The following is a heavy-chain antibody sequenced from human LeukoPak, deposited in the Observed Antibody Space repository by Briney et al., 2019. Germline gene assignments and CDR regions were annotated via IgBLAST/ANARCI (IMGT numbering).Heavy chain of an antibody. CDR1: GFTFSSYG. D-gene: IGHD6-19*01. CDR3: AKDPTSQWLVLVGAWYFDY. CDR2: ISYDGSNK. Sequence: GRSLRLSCAASGFTFSSYGVHWVRQAPGKGLEWVAVISYDGSNKYYADSVKGRFTISRDNSKNTPYLQMNSLRAEDTAVYYCAKDPTSQWLVLVGAWYFDYWGQGTLVTVSS. J-gene: IGHJ4*02. V-gene: IGHV3-30*18.